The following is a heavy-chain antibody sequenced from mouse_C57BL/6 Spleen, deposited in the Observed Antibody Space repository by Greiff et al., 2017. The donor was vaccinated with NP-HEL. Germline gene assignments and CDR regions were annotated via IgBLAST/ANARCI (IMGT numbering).Heavy chain of an antibody. Sequence: VQLQQSGAELVMPGASVKLSCKASGYTFTSYWMHWVKQRPGQGLEWIGEIDPSDSYTNYNQKFKGKSTLTVDKSSSTAYMKLSSLTSEDSAVYYCARHYCGSSGYCDVWGTGTTVTVSS. CDR3: ARHYCGSSGYCDV. CDR2: IDPSDSYT. CDR1: GYTFTSYW. J-gene: IGHJ1*03. V-gene: IGHV1-69*01. D-gene: IGHD1-1*01.